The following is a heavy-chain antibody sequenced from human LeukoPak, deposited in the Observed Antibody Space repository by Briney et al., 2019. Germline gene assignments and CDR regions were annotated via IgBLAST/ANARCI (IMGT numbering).Heavy chain of an antibody. CDR1: GYTFTSYG. V-gene: IGHV1-46*01. CDR3: ARGDSNYGGNSGRSNFDY. CDR2: INPSGGST. Sequence: ASVKVSCKASGYTFTSYGISWVRQAPGQGLEWMGIINPSGGSTSYAQKFQGRVTMTRDMSTSTVYMELSSLRSEDTAVYYCARGDSNYGGNSGRSNFDYWGQGTLVTASS. D-gene: IGHD4-23*01. J-gene: IGHJ4*02.